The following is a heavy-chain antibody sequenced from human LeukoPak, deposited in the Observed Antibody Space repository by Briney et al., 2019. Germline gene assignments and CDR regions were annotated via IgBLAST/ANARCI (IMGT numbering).Heavy chain of an antibody. Sequence: GESLKISCKVSGYSFTSYWIGWVGQMPGKGLEWIGIIYPGDSDTRYSPSFQGQVTISADKSINTAYLQWSSLKASDTAMYFCTRRGRVGSYYYMDVWGKGITVTVYS. D-gene: IGHD2-15*01. V-gene: IGHV5-51*01. CDR1: GYSFTSYW. CDR3: TRRGRVGSYYYMDV. CDR2: IYPGDSDT. J-gene: IGHJ6*03.